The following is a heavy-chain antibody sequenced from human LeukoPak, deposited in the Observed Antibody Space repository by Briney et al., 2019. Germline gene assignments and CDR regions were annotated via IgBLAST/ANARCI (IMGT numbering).Heavy chain of an antibody. CDR3: ATGPRVGDDFDY. Sequence: ASVKVSCKVSGYTLTELSMHWVRQAPGKGLEWMGGFDPEDGETIYAQKFQGRVTMTEDTSTDTAYMELSSLRSEDTAVYYCATGPRVGDDFDYWGQGTLVTVSS. V-gene: IGHV1-24*01. J-gene: IGHJ4*02. D-gene: IGHD4-17*01. CDR1: GYTLTELS. CDR2: FDPEDGET.